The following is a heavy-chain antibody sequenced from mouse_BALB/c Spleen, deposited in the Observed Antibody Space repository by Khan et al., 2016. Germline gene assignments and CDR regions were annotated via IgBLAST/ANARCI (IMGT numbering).Heavy chain of an antibody. CDR1: GFSIIAYG. Sequence: QVQLKVSGPGLVAPSQSLSITCTVSGFSIIAYGVNWVRQPPGKGLEWLGMIWGDGSTDYNSALKSRLNITKDNSKSQDIYKMNSLQTDHTAKYYCAKDVCGYYAMNYWGQGTSVTDSS. CDR2: IWGDGST. J-gene: IGHJ4*01. CDR3: AKDVCGYYAMNY. V-gene: IGHV2-6-7*01.